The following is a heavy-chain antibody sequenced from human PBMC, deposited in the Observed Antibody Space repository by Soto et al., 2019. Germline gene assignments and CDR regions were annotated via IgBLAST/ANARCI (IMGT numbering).Heavy chain of an antibody. CDR1: GFTFSSYW. D-gene: IGHD3-3*01. Sequence: GGALRLSCSASGFTFSSYWMSWVRQAPGKGLEWVANIKQDGSEKYYVDSVKGRFTISRDNAKNSLYLQMNSLRAEDTAVYYCARARIPYYDFWSGYLPDYMDVWGKGTTVTVSS. CDR3: ARARIPYYDFWSGYLPDYMDV. J-gene: IGHJ6*03. V-gene: IGHV3-7*01. CDR2: IKQDGSEK.